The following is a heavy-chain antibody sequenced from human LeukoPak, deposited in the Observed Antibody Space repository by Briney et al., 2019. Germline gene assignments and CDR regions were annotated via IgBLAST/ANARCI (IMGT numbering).Heavy chain of an antibody. D-gene: IGHD3-10*01. J-gene: IGHJ4*02. CDR2: ISGSGGST. CDR1: GFTFSSYA. V-gene: IGHV3-23*01. CDR3: AKIVMVRGVHFDY. Sequence: GGSLRLSCAASGFTFSSYAMSWVRRAPGKGLEWVSAISGSGGSTYYADSVKGRFTISRDNSKNTLYLQMNSLRAEDTAVYYCAKIVMVRGVHFDYWGQGTLVTVSS.